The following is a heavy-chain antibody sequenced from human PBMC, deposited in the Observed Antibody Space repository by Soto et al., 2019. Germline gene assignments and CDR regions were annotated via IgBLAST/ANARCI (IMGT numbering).Heavy chain of an antibody. D-gene: IGHD7-27*01. CDR1: GFSLSNARMG. CDR2: IFSNDEK. J-gene: IGHJ6*02. Sequence: QVTSKESGPVLVKPTETLTLTCTVSGFSLSNARMGVSWIRQPPGKALEWLAHIFSNDEKSYSTSLKSRLTISKDTSKSQVVLTMTNMDPVDTATYCCARIWGPYYYYGMDGWGQGTTVTVSS. CDR3: ARIWGPYYYYGMDG. V-gene: IGHV2-26*01.